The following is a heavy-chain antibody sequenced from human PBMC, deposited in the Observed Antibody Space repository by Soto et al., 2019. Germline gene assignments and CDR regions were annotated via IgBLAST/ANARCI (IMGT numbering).Heavy chain of an antibody. V-gene: IGHV1-3*01. CDR1: GYTFTSYA. D-gene: IGHD2-15*01. CDR3: ARGPGGPDGPGDY. CDR2: INAGNGNT. J-gene: IGHJ4*02. Sequence: QVQLVQSGAEVKKPGASVKVSCKASGYTFTSYAMHWVRQAPGQRLEWMGWINAGNGNTKYSQKFQGRVTITRDTPASTASMGLSSLRSEDTAVYYCARGPGGPDGPGDYWGQGTLVTVSS.